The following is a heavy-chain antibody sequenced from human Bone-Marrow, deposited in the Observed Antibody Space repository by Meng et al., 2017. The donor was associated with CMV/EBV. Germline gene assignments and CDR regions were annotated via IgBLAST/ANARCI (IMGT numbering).Heavy chain of an antibody. CDR3: ARDVVGGAKD. J-gene: IGHJ4*02. CDR2: ISSSTSTI. V-gene: IGHV3-48*04. Sequence: GESLKISCAASGVTFSSYAMSWVRQAPGKGLEWISYISSSTSTIYYADSVKGRFTISRDNAASFLFLKMNRLRADDTAVYYCARDVVGGAKDWGRGTLVTVSS. D-gene: IGHD1-26*01. CDR1: GVTFSSYA.